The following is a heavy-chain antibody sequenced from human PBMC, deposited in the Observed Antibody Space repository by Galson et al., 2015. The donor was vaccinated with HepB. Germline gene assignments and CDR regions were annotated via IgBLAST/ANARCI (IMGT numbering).Heavy chain of an antibody. V-gene: IGHV3-9*01. D-gene: IGHD3-10*01. Sequence: SLRLSCAASGFTFDDYAMHWVRHVPGKGLEWVAGIGWMSGHTGYADSVKGRFTISRDNSKNSLYLQMNSLRAEDTALYYCKKDGGYYISGSYTASWGQGTLVAVSS. CDR1: GFTFDDYA. CDR2: IGWMSGHT. J-gene: IGHJ1*01. CDR3: KKDGGYYISGSYTAS.